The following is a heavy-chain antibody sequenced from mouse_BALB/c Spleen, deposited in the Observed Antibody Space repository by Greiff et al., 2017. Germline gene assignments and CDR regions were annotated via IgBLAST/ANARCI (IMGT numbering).Heavy chain of an antibody. CDR1: GFTFSSYG. V-gene: IGHV5-6-3*01. CDR3: ARDLITYAMDY. D-gene: IGHD2-4*01. Sequence: EVQGVESGGGLVQPGGSLKLSCAASGFTFSSYGMSWVRQTPDKRLELVATINSNGGSTYYPDSVKGRFTISRDNAKNTLYLQMSSLKSEDTAMYYCARDLITYAMDYWGQGTSVTVSS. CDR2: INSNGGST. J-gene: IGHJ4*01.